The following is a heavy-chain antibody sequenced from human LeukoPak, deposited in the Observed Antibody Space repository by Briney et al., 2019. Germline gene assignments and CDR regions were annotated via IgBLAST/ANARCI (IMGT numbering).Heavy chain of an antibody. CDR3: ARDRSGSYYTFDL. D-gene: IGHD3-10*01. V-gene: IGHV4-59*01. Sequence: SETLSLTCTVSGGSIGSYFWSWLRQAPGKTLEWIGYTNYKGTTNYDPSLKSRVTISVDTSKNQFSLKMESVTAADTATYYCARDRSGSYYTFDLWGHGTKVTVSS. J-gene: IGHJ3*01. CDR1: GGSIGSYF. CDR2: TNYKGTT.